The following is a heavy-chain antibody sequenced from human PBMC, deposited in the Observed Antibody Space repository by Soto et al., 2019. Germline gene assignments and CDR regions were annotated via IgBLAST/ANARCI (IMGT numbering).Heavy chain of an antibody. J-gene: IGHJ4*02. CDR1: GGSISSYY. CDR2: IYYSGST. D-gene: IGHD6-6*01. CDR3: ARCIAARQFDY. Sequence: CTVSGGSISSYYWSWIRQPPGKGLEWIGYIYYSGSTNYNPSLKSRVTISVDTSKNQFSLKLSSVTAADTAVYYCARCIAARQFDYWGQGTLVTVSS. V-gene: IGHV4-59*01.